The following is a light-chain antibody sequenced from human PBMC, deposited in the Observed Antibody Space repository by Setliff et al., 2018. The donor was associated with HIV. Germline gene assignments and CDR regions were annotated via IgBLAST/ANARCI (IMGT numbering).Light chain of an antibody. CDR3: CSYVFGDTWS. CDR2: DVN. CDR1: ATDVGNYES. Sequence: QSVLTQPASVSGSPGQSITISCTGSATDVGNYESVSWYQHHPGEVPKLIIYDVNKRPSGISNRFSGSKTGNSASLTISGLHTEDEADYYCCSYVFGDTWSFGGGTKVTVL. J-gene: IGLJ2*01. V-gene: IGLV2-23*02.